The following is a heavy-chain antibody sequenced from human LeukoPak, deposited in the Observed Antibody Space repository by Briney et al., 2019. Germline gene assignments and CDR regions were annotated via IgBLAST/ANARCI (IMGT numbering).Heavy chain of an antibody. CDR2: IYPDGST. CDR3: ARANPVYGDYDY. J-gene: IGHJ4*02. CDR1: GRTVTDNY. Sequence: GGSLRLSCAVSGRTVTDNYMSWVRHPPGQGLEWVSVIYPDGSTYHADSVKGQFTISRDNSKNTLFLQMNTLRADDTAVYHCARANPVYGDYDYWGQGTLVTVSS. D-gene: IGHD4-17*01. V-gene: IGHV3-53*01.